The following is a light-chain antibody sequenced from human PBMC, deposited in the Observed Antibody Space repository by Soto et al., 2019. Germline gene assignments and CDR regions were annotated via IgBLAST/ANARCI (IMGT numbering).Light chain of an antibody. V-gene: IGKV1-5*03. Sequence: DIQMTQSPSTLSASVGDRVTITCRASQSISSWLAWYQQKPGKAPKLLIYNASSLESGVPAWFSGSGSGTEFTLTISSLQPDDFATYYCQQSFTFGPGTKVDIK. CDR3: QQSFT. CDR2: NAS. CDR1: QSISSW. J-gene: IGKJ3*01.